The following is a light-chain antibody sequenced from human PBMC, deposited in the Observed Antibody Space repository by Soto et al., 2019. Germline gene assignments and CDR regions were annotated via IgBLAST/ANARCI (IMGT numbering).Light chain of an antibody. J-gene: IGKJ4*01. CDR3: LQHYIPPYT. CDR1: QSISSW. Sequence: QPPSSECRLLCEIGTSSSGASQSISSWLAWYQQKPGKAPKLLIYKASSLESGVPSRFSGSGSGTDFTLTISSLQPEDFATYYCLQHYIPPYTFGGGTKVDIK. V-gene: IGKV1-5*03. CDR2: KAS.